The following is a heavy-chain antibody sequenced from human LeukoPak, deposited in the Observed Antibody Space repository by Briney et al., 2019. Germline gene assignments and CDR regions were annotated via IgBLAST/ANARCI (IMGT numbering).Heavy chain of an antibody. CDR1: GGSINSSTYY. J-gene: IGHJ4*02. V-gene: IGHV4-39*07. CDR2: IFYSGRT. Sequence: SETLSLTCTVSGGSINSSTYYWGWIRQPPVKGLEWIGSIFYSGRTYYNPSLKSRVTMSVDTSKNQFSLRLSSVNAADTAVYYCARDILATSIAAPYYWGQGTLVTVSS. CDR3: ARDILATSIAAPYY. D-gene: IGHD6-13*01.